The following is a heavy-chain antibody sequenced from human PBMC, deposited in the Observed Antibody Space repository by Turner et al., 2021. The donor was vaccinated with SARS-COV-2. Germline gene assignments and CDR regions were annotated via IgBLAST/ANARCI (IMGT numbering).Heavy chain of an antibody. Sequence: QLPLQESGPGLVKPSETLSLTCTVSGGSISSSSYYWGWIRQPPGKGLEWIGNIYYSGSAYYNPSLKSRVTISVDPSKNQFSLKLTSVTAADTAVYYCARLMDTAMDYYGTDVWGQGTTVTVSS. D-gene: IGHD5-18*01. J-gene: IGHJ6*02. CDR2: IYYSGSA. CDR3: ARLMDTAMDYYGTDV. CDR1: GGSISSSSYY. V-gene: IGHV4-39*01.